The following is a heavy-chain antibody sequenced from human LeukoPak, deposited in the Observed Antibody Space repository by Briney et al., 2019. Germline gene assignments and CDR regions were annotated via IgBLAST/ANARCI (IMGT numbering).Heavy chain of an antibody. D-gene: IGHD2-2*01. CDR2: IIPILGIA. V-gene: IGHV1-69*02. CDR3: ARGLHIVVVPAASEADWFDP. CDR1: GGTFSSYT. Sequence: SVKVSCKASGGTFSSYTISWVRQAPGQGLEWTGRIIPILGIANYAQKFQGRVTITADKSTSTAYMELSSLRSEDTAVYYCARGLHIVVVPAASEADWFDPWGQGTLVTVSS. J-gene: IGHJ5*02.